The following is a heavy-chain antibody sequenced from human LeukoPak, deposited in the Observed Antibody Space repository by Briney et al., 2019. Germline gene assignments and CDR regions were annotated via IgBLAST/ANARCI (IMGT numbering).Heavy chain of an antibody. V-gene: IGHV1-69*04. Sequence: GASVKVSCKASGGTFSSYAISWVRQAPGQGLEWMGRIIPILGIANYAQKFQGRVTITADKSTSTAYMELSSLRSEDTAVYYCARYLSGSYRPYFDYWGQGTLVTASS. CDR3: ARYLSGSYRPYFDY. J-gene: IGHJ4*02. CDR2: IIPILGIA. CDR1: GGTFSSYA. D-gene: IGHD1-26*01.